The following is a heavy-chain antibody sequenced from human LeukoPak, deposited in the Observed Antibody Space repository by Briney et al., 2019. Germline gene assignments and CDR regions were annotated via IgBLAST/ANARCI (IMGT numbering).Heavy chain of an antibody. CDR1: GGTFSSYA. Sequence: SVKVSCKASGGTFSSYAISWVRQAPGQGLEWMGRIIPILGIANYAQKFQGRVTITADKSTSTAYMERSSLRSEDTAVYYCAREGVYSYGQFDYWGQGTLVTVSS. J-gene: IGHJ4*02. CDR2: IIPILGIA. V-gene: IGHV1-69*04. CDR3: AREGVYSYGQFDY. D-gene: IGHD5-18*01.